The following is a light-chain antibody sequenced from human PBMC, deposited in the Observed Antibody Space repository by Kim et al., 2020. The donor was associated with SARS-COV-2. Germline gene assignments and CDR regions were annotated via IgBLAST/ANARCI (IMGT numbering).Light chain of an antibody. CDR1: SGHTSYA. V-gene: IGLV4-69*01. J-gene: IGLJ2*01. CDR2: LNSDGSH. CDR3: QTWGTGIVV. Sequence: SVKLTCTLGSGHTSYASEGHQPQPEKGPRYLMKLNSDGSHSKGDGIPDRFSGSSSGAERYLTISSLQSEDEADYYCQTWGTGIVVFGGGTQLTVL.